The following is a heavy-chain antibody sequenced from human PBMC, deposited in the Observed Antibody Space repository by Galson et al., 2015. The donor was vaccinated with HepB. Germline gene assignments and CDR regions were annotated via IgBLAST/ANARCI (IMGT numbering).Heavy chain of an antibody. CDR2: INPNSGGT. Sequence: SVKVSCKASGYTFTGCYMHWVRQAPGQGLEWMGRINPNSGGTNYAQKFQGRVTMTRDTSISTAYMELSRLRSDDTAVYYCAREEAAAYYWFDPWGQGTLVTVSS. V-gene: IGHV1-2*06. D-gene: IGHD6-13*01. CDR1: GYTFTGCY. CDR3: AREEAAAYYWFDP. J-gene: IGHJ5*02.